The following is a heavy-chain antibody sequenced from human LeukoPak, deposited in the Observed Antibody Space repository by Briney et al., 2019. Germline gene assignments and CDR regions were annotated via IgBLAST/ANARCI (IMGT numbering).Heavy chain of an antibody. CDR2: ISSGSSTI. D-gene: IGHD6-6*01. J-gene: IGHJ4*02. CDR1: GFTFSTYS. CDR3: ARRAYSSSSNFDY. V-gene: IGHV3-48*01. Sequence: PGGSLRLSCAASGFTFSTYSMNWVRQAPGKGLEWVSYISSGSSTIYYADSVKGRFTISRDNAKNSLYLQMNSLRAEDTAVYYCARRAYSSSSNFDYWGQGTLVTVSS.